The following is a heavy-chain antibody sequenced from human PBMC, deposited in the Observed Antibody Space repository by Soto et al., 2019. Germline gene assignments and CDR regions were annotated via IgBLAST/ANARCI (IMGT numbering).Heavy chain of an antibody. CDR1: GFTFSSYS. V-gene: IGHV3-48*02. CDR3: AGGKVATLDY. J-gene: IGHJ4*02. Sequence: EVQLVESGGGLVQPGGSLRLSCAASGFTFSSYSMNWVRQAPGKGLEWVSYISSSSSTIYYADSVKGRFTISRDNAKNSLYLQMNSLRDGDTAVYYCAGGKVATLDYWGQGTLVTVSS. CDR2: ISSSSSTI. D-gene: IGHD5-12*01.